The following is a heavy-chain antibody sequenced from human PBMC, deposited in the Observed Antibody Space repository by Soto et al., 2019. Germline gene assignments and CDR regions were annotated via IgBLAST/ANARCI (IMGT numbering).Heavy chain of an antibody. CDR1: GVTFSSYA. V-gene: IGHV1-69*12. J-gene: IGHJ6*02. Sequence: QVQLVQSGAEVKKPGSSVKVSCKASGVTFSSYAISWVRQAPGQGLEWMGGIIPIFGTADYAQKFQGRVTIPADESTSTAYMELRSLRTEDTAVYYCAGPGFCSGGSCPLNYYYFYGMDVWGQGTTVTVSS. CDR2: IIPIFGTA. D-gene: IGHD2-15*01. CDR3: AGPGFCSGGSCPLNYYYFYGMDV.